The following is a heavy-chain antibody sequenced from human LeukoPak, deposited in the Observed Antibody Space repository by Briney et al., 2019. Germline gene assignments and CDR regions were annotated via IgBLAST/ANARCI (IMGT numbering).Heavy chain of an antibody. J-gene: IGHJ3*02. CDR1: VGSISSTKKY. Sequence: SETLSLTCSVSVGSISSTKKYCGWIRQPPGKRLGWIGSIFYTGSDYYKPSLKSRATISVDTSKNQFSLTLSSVTAADTAAYYCPRQLGIFSGFDIWGRGTMVTVSS. CDR2: IFYTGSD. V-gene: IGHV4-39*01. D-gene: IGHD1-26*01. CDR3: PRQLGIFSGFDI.